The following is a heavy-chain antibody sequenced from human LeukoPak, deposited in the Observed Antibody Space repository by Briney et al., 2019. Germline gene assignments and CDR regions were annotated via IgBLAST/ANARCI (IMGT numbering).Heavy chain of an antibody. Sequence: SVKVSCKASGGTFSSYAISWVRQAPGQGLEWMGGIIPIFGTANYAQKFQGRVTITADESTSTAYMELSSLRSEDTAVYYCAKAQSGPPPDYYGMDVWGQGTTVTVSS. CDR3: AKAQSGPPPDYYGMDV. CDR1: GGTFSSYA. V-gene: IGHV1-69*13. D-gene: IGHD5-12*01. CDR2: IIPIFGTA. J-gene: IGHJ6*02.